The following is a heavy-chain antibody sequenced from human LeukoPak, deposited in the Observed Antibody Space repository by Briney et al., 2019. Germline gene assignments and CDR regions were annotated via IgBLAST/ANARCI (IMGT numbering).Heavy chain of an antibody. CDR3: ARHSGGYYTYFFDS. CDR1: GNSFTRSW. J-gene: IGHJ4*02. D-gene: IGHD3-3*01. Sequence: GESLKISCKASGNSFTRSWIGWVRQRPGKGLEWMAVIYVGDSDFRYNPSFHDRVTISVDKSTNTAYLQWSSLEVSDAAMYYCARHSGGYYTYFFDSWGQGTLVTVSS. V-gene: IGHV5-51*01. CDR2: IYVGDSDF.